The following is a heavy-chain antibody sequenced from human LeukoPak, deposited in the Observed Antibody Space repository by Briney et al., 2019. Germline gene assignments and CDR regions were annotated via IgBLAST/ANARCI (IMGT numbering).Heavy chain of an antibody. V-gene: IGHV3-13*01. J-gene: IGHJ4*02. CDR2: IGTAGDT. CDR1: GFTFSSYW. Sequence: GGSLRLSCAASGFTFSSYWMHWVRQATGKGLEWVSAIGTAGDTYYPGSVKGRFTISRENAKNSLYLQMNSLRAGDTAVYYCARGDSSGWLLDYWGQGTLVTVSS. D-gene: IGHD6-19*01. CDR3: ARGDSSGWLLDY.